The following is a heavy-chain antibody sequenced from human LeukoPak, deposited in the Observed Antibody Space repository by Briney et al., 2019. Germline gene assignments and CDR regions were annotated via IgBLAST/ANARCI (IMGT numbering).Heavy chain of an antibody. CDR2: IYYSGST. V-gene: IGHV4-59*08. CDR3: ARQVPGYCSSCSCPGHFDY. CDR1: GGSINSYY. J-gene: IGHJ4*02. Sequence: SETLSLTCTVSGGSINSYYWSWIRQPPGKGLEWIGYIYYSGSTKYNPSLKSRVTISVDTSKNQISLKLSSVTAADTAVYYCARQVPGYCSSCSCPGHFDYWGQGALVTVSS. D-gene: IGHD2-2*01.